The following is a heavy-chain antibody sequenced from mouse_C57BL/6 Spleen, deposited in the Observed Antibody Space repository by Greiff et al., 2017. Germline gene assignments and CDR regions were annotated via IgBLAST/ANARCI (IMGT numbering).Heavy chain of an antibody. J-gene: IGHJ2*01. V-gene: IGHV1-85*01. CDR2: IYPRDGST. CDR3: ARGTAQALYYFDY. D-gene: IGHD3-2*02. CDR1: GYTFTSYD. Sequence: VQRVESGPELVKPGASVKLSCKASGYTFTSYDINWVKQRPGQGLEWIGWIYPRDGSTKYNEKFKGKATLTVDTSSSTAYMELHSLTSEDSAVYFCARGTAQALYYFDYWGQGTTLTVSS.